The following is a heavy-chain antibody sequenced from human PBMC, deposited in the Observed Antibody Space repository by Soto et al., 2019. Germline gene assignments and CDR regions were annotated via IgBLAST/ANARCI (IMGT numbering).Heavy chain of an antibody. Sequence: QVQLVESGGGVVQPGRSLRLSCAASGFTFSSYAMHWVRQAPGKGLEWVAVISYDGSNKYYADSVKGRFTISRDNSKNTLYLQMNSLRAEDTAVYYWARRRTTSAFDIWGQGTMVTVSS. J-gene: IGHJ3*02. CDR3: ARRRTTSAFDI. CDR2: ISYDGSNK. V-gene: IGHV3-30-3*01. CDR1: GFTFSSYA.